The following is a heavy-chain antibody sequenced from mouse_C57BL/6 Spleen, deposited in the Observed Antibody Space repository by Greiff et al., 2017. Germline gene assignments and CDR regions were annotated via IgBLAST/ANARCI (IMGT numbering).Heavy chain of an antibody. CDR3: TSAGSYNYGY. Sequence: EVKVEESGAGLVKPGGSLKLSCAASGFTFSGYAMHWVRQTPEQRLEWIGCIGSGGDYTDYADTVKGRVTIARDNARNTLYLQMSSLKSEDTAMYYCTSAGSYNYGYWGPGTTLTVSS. J-gene: IGHJ2*01. V-gene: IGHV5-9-1*02. CDR2: IGSGGDYT. CDR1: GFTFSGYA. D-gene: IGHD2-3*01.